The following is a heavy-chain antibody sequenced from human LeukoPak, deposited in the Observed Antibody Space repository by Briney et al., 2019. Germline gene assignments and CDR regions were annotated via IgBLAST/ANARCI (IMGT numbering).Heavy chain of an antibody. CDR2: INPSGGST. Sequence: ASVKVSCKASGYTFTSYYMHWVRQAPGQGLEWMGIINPSGGSTSYAQKFQGRVTMTRDTSTSTVYMELSSLRPEDTAVYYCARDSGLCSSTSCYNYYMDVWGKGTTVTVSS. D-gene: IGHD2-2*02. CDR1: GYTFTSYY. J-gene: IGHJ6*03. CDR3: ARDSGLCSSTSCYNYYMDV. V-gene: IGHV1-46*01.